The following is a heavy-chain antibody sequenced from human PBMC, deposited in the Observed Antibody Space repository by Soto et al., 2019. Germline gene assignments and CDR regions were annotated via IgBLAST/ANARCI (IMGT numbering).Heavy chain of an antibody. CDR3: ARMYSSSPTPFLDS. V-gene: IGHV4-59*01. Sequence: LSLTCTVSGDSISSNYWTWLRQPPGEGLEWIGYVFYTGVTNYNPSLKSRVTISVDTSMNHFSLTLNSVTAADSAMYYCARMYSSSPTPFLDSRGQGTLVTISS. J-gene: IGHJ4*01. CDR2: VFYTGVT. CDR1: GDSISSNY. D-gene: IGHD6-6*01.